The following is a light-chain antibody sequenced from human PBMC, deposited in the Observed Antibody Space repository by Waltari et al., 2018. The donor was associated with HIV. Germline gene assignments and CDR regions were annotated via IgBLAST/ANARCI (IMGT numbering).Light chain of an antibody. J-gene: IGLJ2*01. V-gene: IGLV3-25*03. CDR3: QSVDAGGTQVV. Sequence: YELTQPPSVSVSPGQTAAITCSGDAMPTQYRFWYQQRPGQAPGMVIFKDTQRASGIPERFSGSSSGTTVTLTISGVQTEDEADYYCQSVDAGGTQVVFGGGTKLSVL. CDR2: KDT. CDR1: AMPTQY.